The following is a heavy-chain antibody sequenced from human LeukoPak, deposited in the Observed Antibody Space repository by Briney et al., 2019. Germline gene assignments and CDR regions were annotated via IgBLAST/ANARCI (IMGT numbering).Heavy chain of an antibody. CDR3: ARTSAGNSHFDY. Sequence: PGGSLRLSCAASGFTFTSYWMHWVRQPPGKGLEWVSRINSDGSNTYYADSVKGRFTISRDNAKNTLYLQMNSLRAEDTAVYYCARTSAGNSHFDYWGQGTLVTVSS. J-gene: IGHJ4*02. CDR1: GFTFTSYW. D-gene: IGHD4-23*01. CDR2: INSDGSNT. V-gene: IGHV3-74*01.